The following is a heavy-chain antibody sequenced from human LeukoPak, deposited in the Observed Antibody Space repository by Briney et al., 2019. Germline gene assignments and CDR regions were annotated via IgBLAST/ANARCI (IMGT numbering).Heavy chain of an antibody. CDR1: GGSISSGGYY. CDR3: SAAVVVPAAMGPSSGPDAFDI. J-gene: IGHJ3*02. CDR2: IYHSGST. Sequence: SETLSVNCTVSGGSISSGGYYWSWIRQPPGKGLEWIGYIYHSGSTHYNPSLKSRVTISVDRSKNQFSLTLSSVTAADTAVYYCSAAVVVPAAMGPSSGPDAFDIWGQGTMVTVSS. V-gene: IGHV4-30-2*01. D-gene: IGHD2-2*01.